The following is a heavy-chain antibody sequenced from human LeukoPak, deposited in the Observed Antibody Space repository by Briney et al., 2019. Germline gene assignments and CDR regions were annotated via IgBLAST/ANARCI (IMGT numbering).Heavy chain of an antibody. CDR3: ARGGSYDFWSGYGAVDY. CDR1: GGSISSYY. D-gene: IGHD3-3*01. Sequence: PSETLSLTCTVSGGSISSYYWSWIRQPPGKGLEWIGEINHSGSTNYNPSLKSRVTISVDTSKNQFSLKLSSVTAADTAVYYCARGGSYDFWSGYGAVDYWGQGTLVTVSS. CDR2: INHSGST. J-gene: IGHJ4*02. V-gene: IGHV4-34*01.